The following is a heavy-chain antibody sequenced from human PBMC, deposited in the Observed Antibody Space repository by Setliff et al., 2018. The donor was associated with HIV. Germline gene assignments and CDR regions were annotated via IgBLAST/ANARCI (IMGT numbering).Heavy chain of an antibody. D-gene: IGHD3-3*01. CDR2: IIPKSGET. CDR1: GYTFTAYY. CDR3: ARVVDRDYDFWSAYEY. J-gene: IGHJ4*02. V-gene: IGHV1-2*02. Sequence: ASVKVSCKSSGYTFTAYYIHWVRQARGQGPEWMGWIIPKSGETSYAEKFRGRVTMTRDTSLSTAYMELSWLTSDDTAVYYCARVVDRDYDFWSAYEYWGQGTMVTVSS.